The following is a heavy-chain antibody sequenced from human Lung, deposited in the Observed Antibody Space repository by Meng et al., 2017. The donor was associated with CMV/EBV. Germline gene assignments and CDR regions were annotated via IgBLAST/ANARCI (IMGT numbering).Heavy chain of an antibody. CDR2: IPHRGSS. J-gene: IGHJ1*01. V-gene: IGHV4-4*02. CDR3: LRRSGGSV. Sequence: VAESDPALVKPSDTLCLTCAVSGDSLANQKWWGWVRQPPGKGLEWIGEIPHRGSSAYNPSLKSRVSMSIDKSKNQFSLKLTSVTAADTAVYHCLRRSGGSVWGQGTLVTVSS. CDR1: GDSLANQKW. D-gene: IGHD3-10*01.